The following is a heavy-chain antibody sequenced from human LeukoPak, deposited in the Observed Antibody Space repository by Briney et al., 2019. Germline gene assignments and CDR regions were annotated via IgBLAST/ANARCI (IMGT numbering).Heavy chain of an antibody. D-gene: IGHD3-22*01. Sequence: SETLSLTCTVSGGSISSSSYYWGWIRQPPGKGLEWIGSIYYSGSTYYNPSLKSRVTISVDTSKNQLSLRLSPVTAADTAVYYCARPGYYYDSSGYYYRDYWGQGTLVTVSS. CDR3: ARPGYYYDSSGYYYRDY. V-gene: IGHV4-39*01. CDR1: GGSISSSSYY. CDR2: IYYSGST. J-gene: IGHJ4*02.